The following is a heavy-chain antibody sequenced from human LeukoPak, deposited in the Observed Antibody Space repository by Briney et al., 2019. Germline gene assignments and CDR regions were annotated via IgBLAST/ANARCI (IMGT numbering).Heavy chain of an antibody. J-gene: IGHJ6*02. CDR2: IYSGGST. CDR1: GFTDSSNY. CDR3: ARDPAGGSPPYYYGMDV. V-gene: IGHV3-66*01. D-gene: IGHD1-26*01. Sequence: GGSLRLSCAASGFTDSSNYMSWVRQAPGKGLEWVSVIYSGGSTYYADSVKGRFTISRDNSKNTLYLQMNSLRAEDTAVYYCARDPAGGSPPYYYGMDVWGQGTTVTVSS.